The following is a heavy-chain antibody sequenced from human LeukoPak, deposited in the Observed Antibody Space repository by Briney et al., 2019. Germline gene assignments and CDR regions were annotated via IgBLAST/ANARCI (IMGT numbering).Heavy chain of an antibody. D-gene: IGHD3-16*02. CDR2: ISSSGSTI. J-gene: IGHJ5*02. CDR3: ARGVAHYDYVWGSYRFNWFDP. Sequence: GGSLRLSCAASGFTFSSYEMNWVRQAPGKGLEWDSYISSSGSTIYYADSVKGRFTISRDNAKNSLYLQMNSLRAEDTAVYYCARGVAHYDYVWGSYRFNWFDPWGQGTLVTVSS. CDR1: GFTFSSYE. V-gene: IGHV3-48*03.